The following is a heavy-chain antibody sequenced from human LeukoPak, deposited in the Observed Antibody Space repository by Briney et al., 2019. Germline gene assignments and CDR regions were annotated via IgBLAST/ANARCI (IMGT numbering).Heavy chain of an antibody. J-gene: IGHJ6*03. CDR3: TTAAVDLHRDYYYYYYYMDV. CDR2: IKSKTDGGTT. D-gene: IGHD3-3*01. CDR1: GFSFDRHW. Sequence: PGGSLRLSCAASGFSFDRHWMGWVRQAPGKGLEWVGRIKSKTDGGTTDYAAPVKGRFTISRDDSKNTLYLQMNSLKTEDTAVYYCTTAAVDLHRDYYYYYYYMDVWGKGTTVTVSS. V-gene: IGHV3-15*01.